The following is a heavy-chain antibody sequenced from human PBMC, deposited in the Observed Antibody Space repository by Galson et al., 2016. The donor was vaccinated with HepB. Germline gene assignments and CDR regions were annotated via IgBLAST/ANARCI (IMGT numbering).Heavy chain of an antibody. CDR3: TTLHPQSGSLYDW. Sequence: SLRLSCAGSGFTFNNVWMTWVRQAPGKGLEWLGRIKSKIDGGAIDYAAPVRGRFTISRDDSKDTLFLQMNSLKTEDTGVYYCTTLHPQSGSLYDWWGQGTLVTVSS. J-gene: IGHJ4*02. CDR2: IKSKIDGGAI. V-gene: IGHV3-15*01. CDR1: GFTFNNVW. D-gene: IGHD1-26*01.